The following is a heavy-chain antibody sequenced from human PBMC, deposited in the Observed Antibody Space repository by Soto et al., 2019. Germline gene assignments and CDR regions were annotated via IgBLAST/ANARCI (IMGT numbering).Heavy chain of an antibody. CDR2: ISSSSTI. J-gene: IGHJ4*02. CDR3: SRDLALRDYGDYPGSGVDY. D-gene: IGHD4-17*01. Sequence: EVQLVESGGGLVQPGGSLRLSCAASGFTFSSYSMNWVREAPGKGLEWVSYISSSSTIYYADSVKGRFTISRDNAKNSLYLQMNSLRDEDTAVYYCSRDLALRDYGDYPGSGVDYWGQGTLVTVSS. CDR1: GFTFSSYS. V-gene: IGHV3-48*02.